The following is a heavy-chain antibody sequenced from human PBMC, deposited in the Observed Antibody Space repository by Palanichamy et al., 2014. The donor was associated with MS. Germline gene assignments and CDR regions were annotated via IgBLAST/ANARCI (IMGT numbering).Heavy chain of an antibody. J-gene: IGHJ4*02. V-gene: IGHV1-3*01. D-gene: IGHD5-12*01. CDR1: D. CDR2: INVGNGNT. Sequence: QVQVEQSGAEVKTPGASVKVSCKASDIHWVRQAPGQRLEWMGWINVGNGNTKYSQNLQGRVTITRDTSASTAYMELSSLRSEDTAVYYCLRVSSYRHFDYWGQGTLVTVSS. CDR3: LRVSSYRHFDY.